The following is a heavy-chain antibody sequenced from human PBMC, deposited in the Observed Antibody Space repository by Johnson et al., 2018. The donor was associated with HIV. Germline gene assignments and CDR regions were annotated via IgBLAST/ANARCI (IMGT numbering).Heavy chain of an antibody. D-gene: IGHD6-19*01. CDR3: ARDKGTNFSGWYRESDAFDI. Sequence: VQLVESGGGLVQPGGSLRLSCGASGFIFSNYAMSWVRQAPGKGLELVSGINGSGGSTYYADSVKGRFTISRDNSKNTLYLQMNSLRAEDTAVYYCARDKGTNFSGWYRESDAFDIWAQGQWSPSLQ. J-gene: IGHJ3*02. CDR2: INGSGGST. V-gene: IGHV3-23*04. CDR1: GFIFSNYA.